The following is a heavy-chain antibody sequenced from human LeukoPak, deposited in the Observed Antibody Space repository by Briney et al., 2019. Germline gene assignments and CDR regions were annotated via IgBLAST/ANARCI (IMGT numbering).Heavy chain of an antibody. CDR2: ISSSSSTI. Sequence: GGSLRLSCAASGFTFSSYSMNWVRQAPGKGLEWVSYISSSSSTIYYADSVKGRFTISRDNTKNSLYLQMNSLRAEDTAVYYCARDLITMVRGVISGMDVWGQGTTVTVSS. V-gene: IGHV3-48*04. J-gene: IGHJ6*02. D-gene: IGHD3-10*01. CDR1: GFTFSSYS. CDR3: ARDLITMVRGVISGMDV.